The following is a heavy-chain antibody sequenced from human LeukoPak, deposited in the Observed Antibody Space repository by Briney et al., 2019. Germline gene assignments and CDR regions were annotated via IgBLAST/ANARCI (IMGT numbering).Heavy chain of an antibody. J-gene: IGHJ4*02. CDR2: IYSGGST. CDR1: GFTVSSNY. Sequence: PGGSLRLSCAASGFTVSSNYMSWVRQAPGKGLEWVSVIYSGGSTYYADSVKGRFTISRDNSKNTLYLQMNSLRAEDTAVYYCARPSYSGSLKGGFDYWGQGTLVTVSS. CDR3: ARPSYSGSLKGGFDY. V-gene: IGHV3-53*01. D-gene: IGHD1-26*01.